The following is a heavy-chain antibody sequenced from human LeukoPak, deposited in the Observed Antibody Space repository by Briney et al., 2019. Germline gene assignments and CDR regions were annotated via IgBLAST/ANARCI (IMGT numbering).Heavy chain of an antibody. J-gene: IGHJ3*02. CDR2: IKSSDTST. CDR1: GSSFSDSY. V-gene: IGHV3-11*01. D-gene: IGHD2/OR15-2a*01. CDR3: ARRGNMSSHAFDI. Sequence: GGSLRLSCATSGSSFSDSYMSWIRQAPGQGLEWLSYIKSSDTSTLYADSVKGRFTVSRDNAKNSLYLQMNSLRAEDTAVYYCARRGNMSSHAFDIWGQGTVVTVSS.